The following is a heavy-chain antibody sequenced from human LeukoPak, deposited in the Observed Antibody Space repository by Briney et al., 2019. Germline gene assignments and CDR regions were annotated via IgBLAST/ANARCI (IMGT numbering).Heavy chain of an antibody. V-gene: IGHV3-30*03. D-gene: IGHD6-6*01. CDR2: IAYDGGSI. Sequence: GGSLRLSCETSGFTFSPYPMHWVRQAPGKGLEWVAVIAYDGGSIFYAPSVRGRFTISRDNSRGTLSLQMNSLKVEDTALYYCVRDPSARFYFDYWGQGTLVTVSS. J-gene: IGHJ4*02. CDR1: GFTFSPYP. CDR3: VRDPSARFYFDY.